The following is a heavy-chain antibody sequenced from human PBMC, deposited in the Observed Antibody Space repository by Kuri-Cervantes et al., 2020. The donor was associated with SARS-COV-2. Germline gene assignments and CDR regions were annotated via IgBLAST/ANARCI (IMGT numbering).Heavy chain of an antibody. V-gene: IGHV3-23*01. Sequence: LSLTCAASGFTFSGYAMSWVRQAPGKGLEWVSAISGSGGSTYYADSVKGRFTLSRDNAKNMLFLQMNSLRAEDTAVYYCVRDGDHWNFDYWGQGTLVTVSS. J-gene: IGHJ4*02. CDR1: GFTFSGYA. D-gene: IGHD1-1*01. CDR2: ISGSGGST. CDR3: VRDGDHWNFDY.